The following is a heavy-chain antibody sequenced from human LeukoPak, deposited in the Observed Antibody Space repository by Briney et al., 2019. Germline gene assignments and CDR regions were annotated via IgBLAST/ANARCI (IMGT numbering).Heavy chain of an antibody. CDR3: AKAQRYCSSTSCYNFDY. D-gene: IGHD2-2*01. J-gene: IGHJ4*02. CDR1: GFTFSSYA. Sequence: GGSLRLSCAASGFTFSSYAMSWVRQAPGKGLERVSAISGSGCSTYYADAVKGRFTISRDNSKNTLYLQMNSLRAEDTAVYYCAKAQRYCSSTSCYNFDYWGQGTLVTVSS. CDR2: ISGSGCST. V-gene: IGHV3-23*01.